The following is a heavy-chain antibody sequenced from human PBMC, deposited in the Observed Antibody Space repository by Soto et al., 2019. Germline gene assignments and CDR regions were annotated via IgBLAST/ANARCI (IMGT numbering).Heavy chain of an antibody. J-gene: IGHJ4*02. CDR2: ISPGGDTK. V-gene: IGHV3-48*01. CDR1: GFTFSSYS. CDR3: ARDRTVVRGVFNY. D-gene: IGHD3-10*01. Sequence: GGSLRLSCAASGFTFSSYSMNWVRQAPGKGLEWISFISPGGDTKYYADSVKGRFTISRDNGENSLYLQMSSLRAEDTALYICARDRTVVRGVFNYWGLGTLVTVSS.